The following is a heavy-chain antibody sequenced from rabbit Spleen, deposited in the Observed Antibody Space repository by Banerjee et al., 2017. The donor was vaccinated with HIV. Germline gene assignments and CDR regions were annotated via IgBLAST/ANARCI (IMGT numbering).Heavy chain of an antibody. CDR3: ARDLAGVIGWNFGW. J-gene: IGHJ4*01. Sequence: QSLEESGGDLVKPGASLTLTCTASGFSFSSNDYMCWVRQAPGKGLEWISCIAGSSSGFTYSATWAKGRFTFSKTSSTTVTLQMTSLTAADTATYFCARDLAGVIGWNFGWWGPGTLVTVS. CDR2: IAGSSSGFT. D-gene: IGHD4-1*01. V-gene: IGHV1S40*01. CDR1: GFSFSSNDY.